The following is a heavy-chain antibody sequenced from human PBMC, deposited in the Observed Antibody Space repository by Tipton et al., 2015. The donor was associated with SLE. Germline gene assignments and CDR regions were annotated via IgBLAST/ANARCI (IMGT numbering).Heavy chain of an antibody. CDR3: ARAILTGWWFAP. Sequence: TLSLTCTVSGGSISSTSYYWGWIRQPPGKGLEWVGGIYYTGSTYYNASLKSRVTILVDTSKNQFSLRLNSVSAADTAVYYCARAILTGWWFAPWGQGTLVTVSS. CDR2: IYYTGST. J-gene: IGHJ5*02. V-gene: IGHV4-39*07. CDR1: GGSISSTSYY. D-gene: IGHD3-9*01.